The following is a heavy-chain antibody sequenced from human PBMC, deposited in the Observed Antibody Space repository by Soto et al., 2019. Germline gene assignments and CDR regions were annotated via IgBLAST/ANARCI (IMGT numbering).Heavy chain of an antibody. CDR3: AKRGLVAGSFDY. D-gene: IGHD6-19*01. Sequence: EVQLLESGGGLVQPGGSLRLSCAASGFTFSSYAMSWVRQAPGKGLEWVSAISGSGGSTYYADSVKGRFTISRDNSKNTLYLQVNSLRAEDTAVYYCAKRGLVAGSFDYWGQGTLVTVSS. J-gene: IGHJ4*02. CDR2: ISGSGGST. CDR1: GFTFSSYA. V-gene: IGHV3-23*01.